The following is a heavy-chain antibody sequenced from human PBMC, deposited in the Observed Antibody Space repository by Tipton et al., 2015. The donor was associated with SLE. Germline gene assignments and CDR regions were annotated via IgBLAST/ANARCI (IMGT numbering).Heavy chain of an antibody. CDR1: GGSISSYY. Sequence: TLSLTCTVSGGSISSYYWSWIRQPPGKGLEWIGYIYYSGSTNYNPSLKSRVTISVDTSKNQFSLKLSSVTAADTAVYYCGGWWHDAFDIWGQGTMVTVPS. J-gene: IGHJ3*02. D-gene: IGHD2-8*02. V-gene: IGHV4-59*01. CDR2: IYYSGST. CDR3: GGWWHDAFDI.